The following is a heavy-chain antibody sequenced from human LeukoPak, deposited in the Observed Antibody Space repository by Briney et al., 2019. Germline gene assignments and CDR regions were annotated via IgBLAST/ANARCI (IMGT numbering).Heavy chain of an antibody. CDR1: GFTFNRYW. CDR3: ARDKIVGATLFDY. D-gene: IGHD1-26*01. CDR2: IKQGGSAK. J-gene: IGHJ4*02. V-gene: IGHV3-7*01. Sequence: GGSLRLSCAASGFTFNRYWMSWVRQAPGKELQWVANIKQGGSAKYYVDSVKGRFTISRDNAKNSLYLQMNSLRAEDTAVYYCARDKIVGATLFDYWGQGTLVTVSS.